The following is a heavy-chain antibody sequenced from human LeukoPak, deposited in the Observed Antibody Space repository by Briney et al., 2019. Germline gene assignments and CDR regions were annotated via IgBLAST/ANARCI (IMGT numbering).Heavy chain of an antibody. V-gene: IGHV3-23*01. CDR3: AKVFCTSISCPFDY. CDR2: FSGSGGST. CDR1: GFPLSNYA. D-gene: IGHD2-2*01. Sequence: GGSLRLSCAASGFPLSNYAMSWVRQTPGKGLEWLSAFSGSGGSTYYEDSVKGRFTISRDNSKNTLYLQMNSLRAEDTAVYYCAKVFCTSISCPFDYWGQGTLVSVSS. J-gene: IGHJ4*02.